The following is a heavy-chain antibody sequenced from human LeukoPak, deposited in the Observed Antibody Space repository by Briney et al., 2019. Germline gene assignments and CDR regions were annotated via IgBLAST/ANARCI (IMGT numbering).Heavy chain of an antibody. Sequence: SETLSLTCTVSGGSISSHYWSWIRQPPGKGLEWIGYIYYSGSTNYNPSLKSRVTISVDTSKNQFPLKLSSVTAADTAVYYCAARRAFGVTPSWFDPWGQGTLVTVSS. D-gene: IGHD3-3*01. V-gene: IGHV4-59*11. CDR1: GGSISSHY. CDR3: AARRAFGVTPSWFDP. J-gene: IGHJ5*02. CDR2: IYYSGST.